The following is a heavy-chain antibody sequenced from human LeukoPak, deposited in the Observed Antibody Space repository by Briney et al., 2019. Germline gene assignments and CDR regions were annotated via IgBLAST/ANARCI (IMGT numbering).Heavy chain of an antibody. Sequence: GGSLRLSCAASGFTFSTYSMKWVRQAPGKGLEWVSYISDSSAMYYADSVRGRFTISRENDKNSLYLQMNSLRAEDTAVYYCARDSPYYYDSSGYHNWGQGTLVTVSS. V-gene: IGHV3-48*01. CDR1: GFTFSTYS. CDR3: ARDSPYYYDSSGYHN. D-gene: IGHD3-22*01. CDR2: ISDSSAM. J-gene: IGHJ4*02.